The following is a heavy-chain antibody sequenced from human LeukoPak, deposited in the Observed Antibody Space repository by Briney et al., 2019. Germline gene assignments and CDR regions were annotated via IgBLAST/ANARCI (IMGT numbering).Heavy chain of an antibody. CDR2: ISSSSSYI. Sequence: GGSLRFSCAASGFTFSSYSMNWVRQAPGKGLEWVSSISSSSSYIYYTDSVKGRFTISRDNATNSLYLQRNRLEAQDTAVYYCARVGETDYDILTGYYTPPGDFWGKGSTVTVSS. CDR1: GFTFSSYS. J-gene: IGHJ6*04. V-gene: IGHV3-21*01. CDR3: ARVGETDYDILTGYYTPPGDF. D-gene: IGHD3-9*01.